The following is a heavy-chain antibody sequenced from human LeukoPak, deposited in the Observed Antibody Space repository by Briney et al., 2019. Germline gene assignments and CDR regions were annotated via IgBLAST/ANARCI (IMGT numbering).Heavy chain of an antibody. Sequence: ASVKVSCKASGYTFTSYVISWVRQAPGQGLEWMGWISAYNGNTNYAQKLQGRVTVTTDTSTSTAYMELRSLRSDDTAVYYCARVTYYYDSSGYSRLDYYYGMDVWGQGTTVTVSS. J-gene: IGHJ6*02. CDR2: ISAYNGNT. V-gene: IGHV1-18*01. CDR3: ARVTYYYDSSGYSRLDYYYGMDV. D-gene: IGHD3-22*01. CDR1: GYTFTSYV.